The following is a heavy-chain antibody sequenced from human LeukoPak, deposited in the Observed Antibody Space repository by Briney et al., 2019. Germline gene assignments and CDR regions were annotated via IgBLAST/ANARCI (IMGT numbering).Heavy chain of an antibody. CDR3: ARDGIAAAESDY. D-gene: IGHD6-13*01. J-gene: IGHJ4*02. CDR1: GYSFTSYW. CDR2: IDPSDSYT. V-gene: IGHV5-10-1*01. Sequence: GESLQISCKGSGYSFTSYWISWVRQLPGKGLEWMGRIDPSDSYTNYSPSFQGHVTISADKSISTAYLQWSSLKASDTAMYYCARDGIAAAESDYWGQGTLVTVSS.